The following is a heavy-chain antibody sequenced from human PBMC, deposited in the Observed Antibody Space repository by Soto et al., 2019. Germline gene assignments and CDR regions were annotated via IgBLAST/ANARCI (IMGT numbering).Heavy chain of an antibody. J-gene: IGHJ5*02. CDR3: ARGVVVPAATGKNWLDP. CDR2: ISVYNGNT. CDR1: GYTFTSKG. D-gene: IGHD2-2*01. Sequence: QVQLVQSGAEVKKPGASVKVSCKASGYTFTSKGISWVRQAPGQGLEWVGWISVYNGNTNYAQPLQGRITMSTDTSTNTVYLELRSLRFDDTAVYYCARGVVVPAATGKNWLDPWGQGTLVTVSS. V-gene: IGHV1-18*01.